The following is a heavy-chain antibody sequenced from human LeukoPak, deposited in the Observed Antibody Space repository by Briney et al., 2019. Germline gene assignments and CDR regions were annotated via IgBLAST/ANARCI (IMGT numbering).Heavy chain of an antibody. D-gene: IGHD1-26*01. CDR3: ARLSPGVGATAEY. V-gene: IGHV5-51*01. CDR1: RYSFSSNW. Sequence: PGESLQISCQGSRYSFSSNWIGWVRQMPGKGLEWMGIIYPSDSDTRYNPSFQGQVTISADRSISTTSLQWRSLKASDTATYYCARLSPGVGATAEYWGQGTLVTVSS. J-gene: IGHJ4*02. CDR2: IYPSDSDT.